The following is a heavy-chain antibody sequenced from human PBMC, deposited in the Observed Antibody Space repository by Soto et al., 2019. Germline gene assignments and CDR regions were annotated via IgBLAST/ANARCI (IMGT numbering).Heavy chain of an antibody. CDR2: ISPYTGNT. J-gene: IGHJ6*02. CDR1: GYIFVNYG. V-gene: IGHV1-18*01. CDR3: VMVDNYVTPTPQDV. Sequence: QVQLVLSGDEVTKPGASVKVSCKASGYIFVNYGIAWVRQAPGQGLEWMGWISPYTGNTHSATKIQGRLTMTTDTSTSTAYMDLGSLTSDDTAVYYCVMVDNYVTPTPQDVWGQGTTVTVSS. D-gene: IGHD3-16*01.